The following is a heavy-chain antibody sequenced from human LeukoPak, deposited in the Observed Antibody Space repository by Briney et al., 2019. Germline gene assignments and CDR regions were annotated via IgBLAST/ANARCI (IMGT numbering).Heavy chain of an antibody. CDR1: GGSISTSYYY. D-gene: IGHD5-18*01. V-gene: IGHV4-39*01. J-gene: IGHJ4*02. CDR3: ARQVTFGYAYAYYFDY. Sequence: SETLSLTCTVSGGSISTSYYYWGWIRQPPGKGLEWIGNIHNSESTYYNPSLKSRVTISVDTSKNQFSLKLSSVTAADTAVYYCARQVTFGYAYAYYFDYWGQGSLVTISS. CDR2: IHNSEST.